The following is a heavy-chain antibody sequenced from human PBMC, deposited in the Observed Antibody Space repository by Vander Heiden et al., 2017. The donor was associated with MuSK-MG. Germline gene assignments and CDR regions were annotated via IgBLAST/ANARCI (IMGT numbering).Heavy chain of an antibody. Sequence: QVQLVESGGGVVQPGRSLRLSCAASGFTFSSYGMHWVRQAPGKGLEWVAVIWYDGSKKYDADSVKGRFTISRDNSKNTLYLKMNSLRAEDTAVYYGATTPTVTTNYWGQGTLVTVSS. D-gene: IGHD4-17*01. CDR1: GFTFSSYG. V-gene: IGHV3-33*01. J-gene: IGHJ4*02. CDR3: ATTPTVTTNY. CDR2: IWYDGSKK.